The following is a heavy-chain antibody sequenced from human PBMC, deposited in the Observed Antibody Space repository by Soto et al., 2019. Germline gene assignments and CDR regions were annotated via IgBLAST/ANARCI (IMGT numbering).Heavy chain of an antibody. J-gene: IGHJ6*02. Sequence: PSETLSLTCTVSGGSISTYYWNWIRQPPGKGLEWIGYIYYSGSTNYNPSLKSRVTISVDTSKNQFSLKLNSVTAADTAVYYCARDGQPGGMDGWGHGNTVTFSS. CDR2: IYYSGST. CDR1: GGSISTYY. CDR3: ARDGQPGGMDG. V-gene: IGHV4-59*01.